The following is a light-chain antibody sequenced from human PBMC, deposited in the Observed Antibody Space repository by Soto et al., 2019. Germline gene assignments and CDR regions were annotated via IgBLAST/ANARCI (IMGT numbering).Light chain of an antibody. CDR3: QQYDNLPRFT. V-gene: IGKV1-33*01. CDR1: QDISNY. Sequence: DIQMTQSPSSLSASVGDRVTITCQASQDISNYLNLYQQKPGKAPQLLIYDASNLKTGVPSRFSGSGSGTDFTFTISSLQPEDIATYYCQQYDNLPRFTFGPGTKVDIK. CDR2: DAS. J-gene: IGKJ3*01.